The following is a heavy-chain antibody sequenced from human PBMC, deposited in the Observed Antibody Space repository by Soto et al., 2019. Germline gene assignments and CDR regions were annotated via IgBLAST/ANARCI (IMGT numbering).Heavy chain of an antibody. J-gene: IGHJ6*02. CDR2: ISFDGSEE. V-gene: IGHV3-30*03. D-gene: IGHD3-10*01. Sequence: GGSLRLSCVGSGSTVSDYGVHWVRQAPGKGLEWVALISFDGSEEYYADSVRGRFTLSRDNSKDNIYLEMNGLRPEDSAVYYCARVMDCMDVWGQGTTVTVSS. CDR1: GSTVSDYG. CDR3: ARVMDCMDV.